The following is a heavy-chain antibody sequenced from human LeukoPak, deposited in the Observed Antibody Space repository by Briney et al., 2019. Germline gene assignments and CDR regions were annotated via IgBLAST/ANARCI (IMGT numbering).Heavy chain of an antibody. CDR3: TSYYYDSSGYPPDY. D-gene: IGHD3-22*01. Sequence: GGSLTLSWAASGFTFSSYAMSWVRQAPGKGLEWVGFIRSKAYGGTTEYAASVKGRFTISRDDSKSIAYLQMNSLKTEDTAVYYCTSYYYDSSGYPPDYWGQGTLVTVSS. CDR2: IRSKAYGGTT. V-gene: IGHV3-49*04. J-gene: IGHJ4*02. CDR1: GFTFSSYA.